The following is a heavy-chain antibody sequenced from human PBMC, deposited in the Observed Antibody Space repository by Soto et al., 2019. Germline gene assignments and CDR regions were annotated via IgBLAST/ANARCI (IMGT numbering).Heavy chain of an antibody. D-gene: IGHD6-13*01. CDR2: IKQDGSEK. V-gene: IGHV3-7*03. CDR1: GFTFSSYW. Sequence: QPGGSLRLSCAASGFTFSSYWMSWVRQAPGKGLEWVANIKQDGSEKYYVDSVKGRFTISRDNAKNSLYLQMNSLRAEDTAVYYCARVSPIYSSSLTDNWFDPWGQGTLVTVSS. CDR3: ARVSPIYSSSLTDNWFDP. J-gene: IGHJ5*02.